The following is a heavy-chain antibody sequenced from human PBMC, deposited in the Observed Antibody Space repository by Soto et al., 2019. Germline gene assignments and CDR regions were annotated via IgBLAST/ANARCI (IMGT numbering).Heavy chain of an antibody. D-gene: IGHD6-19*01. CDR3: ARQTTGWFGMDF. V-gene: IGHV5-51*01. CDR2: IYPGDSGA. CDR1: GYSFTEYW. J-gene: IGHJ6*01. Sequence: GECMRVSRKGPGYSFTEYWIVWVLQMPGKGLEWLGIIYPGDSGARYSPSFQGQVSISADKSVNTAYLQWGSLKASDTAMYYCARQTTGWFGMDFWGQGTTVTVSS.